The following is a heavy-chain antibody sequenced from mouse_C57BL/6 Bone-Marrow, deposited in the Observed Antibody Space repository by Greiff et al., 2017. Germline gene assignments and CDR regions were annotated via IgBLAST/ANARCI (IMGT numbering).Heavy chain of an antibody. Sequence: EVHLVESGGGLVKPGGSLKLSCAASGFTFSDYGMHWVRQAPEKGLEWVAYISSGSSTIYYADTVKGRFTIARDNAKNTLFLQMTILRSEDTAMYYCAKNYGSSPWFAYWGQGTLVTVSA. CDR3: AKNYGSSPWFAY. D-gene: IGHD1-1*01. V-gene: IGHV5-17*01. CDR2: ISSGSSTI. J-gene: IGHJ3*01. CDR1: GFTFSDYG.